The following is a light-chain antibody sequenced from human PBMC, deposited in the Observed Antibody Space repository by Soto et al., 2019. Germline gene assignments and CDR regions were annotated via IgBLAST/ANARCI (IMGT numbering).Light chain of an antibody. CDR3: QHYNGYPT. CDR1: QSVGRW. J-gene: IGKJ1*01. CDR2: DAS. V-gene: IGKV1-5*01. Sequence: DIQMTQSPSTLSAPEGDRVTITCRASQSVGRWLAWYQQKPGKAPNLLIYDASTLQSGVPSRFSGSGSGTEFTLTISSLQPDDFATYYCQHYNGYPTFGQGTKVEIK.